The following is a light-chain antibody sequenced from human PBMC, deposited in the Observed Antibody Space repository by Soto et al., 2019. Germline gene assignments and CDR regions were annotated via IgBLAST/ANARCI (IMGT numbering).Light chain of an antibody. CDR2: LGS. CDR3: MKVLQTPPT. J-gene: IGKJ4*01. V-gene: IGKV2-28*01. Sequence: EIVMTQSPLSLPVTPGEPASISCRSSQSLLQSNGNNQLGWVLQKPGQSPQLLMYLGSSRASGVPDTFSGSGSGTDFTLKISRVEPEDVGVYYCMKVLQTPPTFGGGTKVEIK. CDR1: QSLLQSNGNNQ.